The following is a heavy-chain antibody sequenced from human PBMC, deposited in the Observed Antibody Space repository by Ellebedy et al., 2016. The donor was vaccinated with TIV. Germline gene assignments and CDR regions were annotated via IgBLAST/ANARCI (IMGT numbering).Heavy chain of an antibody. Sequence: GESLKISCAASGFAFNAYSMHWVRQAPGKGLVWVSRINSDGSDTNYADSVKGRFPLSRDNAKNTLYLQISSLRAEDTAVYYCTKEGVVVVTDTPGFDPWGQGTLVTVSS. CDR1: GFAFNAYS. CDR3: TKEGVVVVTDTPGFDP. V-gene: IGHV3-74*01. CDR2: INSDGSDT. J-gene: IGHJ5*02. D-gene: IGHD2-15*01.